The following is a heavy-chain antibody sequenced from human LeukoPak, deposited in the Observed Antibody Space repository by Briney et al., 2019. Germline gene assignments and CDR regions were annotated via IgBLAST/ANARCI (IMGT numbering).Heavy chain of an antibody. D-gene: IGHD3-16*02. CDR1: GFTFSSYS. CDR2: ISSSSSYI. V-gene: IGHV3-21*01. J-gene: IGHJ4*02. Sequence: PGGSLRLSCAASGFTFSSYSMNWVRQAPGKGLEWVSSISSSSSYIYYADSVKGRFTISRDNAKNSLYLQMNSLRAEDTAVYYCARAYYDYVWGSYRSDYWGQGTLVTVSS. CDR3: ARAYYDYVWGSYRSDY.